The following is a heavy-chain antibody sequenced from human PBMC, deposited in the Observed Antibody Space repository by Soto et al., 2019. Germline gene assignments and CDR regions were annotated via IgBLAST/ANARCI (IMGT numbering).Heavy chain of an antibody. J-gene: IGHJ4*02. CDR2: ISGSGGST. CDR3: AKTGVPAAPDY. V-gene: IGHV3-23*01. Sequence: GGALRLSCSASGFTLRSYAMRWVRQAPGKGLEWVSAISGSGGSTYYADSVKGRFTISRDNSKNTLYLQMNSLRAEDTAVYYCAKTGVPAAPDYWGQGTLVTVSS. D-gene: IGHD2-2*01. CDR1: GFTLRSYA.